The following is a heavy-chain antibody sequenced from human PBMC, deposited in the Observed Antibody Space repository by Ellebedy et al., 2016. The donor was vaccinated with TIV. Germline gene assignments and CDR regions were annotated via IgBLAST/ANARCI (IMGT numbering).Heavy chain of an antibody. CDR1: TFTFNSDW. Sequence: GESLKISCAASTFTFNSDWMNWVREAPGKGLEWVANIHPDGSDKYYVDSVKGRFTISRDNAKNSLYLPMNSLRVDDTAVYYCVRVPWKTTADWGQGTLVTVSS. CDR3: VRVPWKTTAD. CDR2: IHPDGSDK. D-gene: IGHD1-1*01. V-gene: IGHV3-7*01. J-gene: IGHJ4*02.